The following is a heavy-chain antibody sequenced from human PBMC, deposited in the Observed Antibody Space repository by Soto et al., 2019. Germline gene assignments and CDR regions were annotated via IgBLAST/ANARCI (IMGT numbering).Heavy chain of an antibody. J-gene: IGHJ4*01. D-gene: IGHD2-15*01. CDR1: GGSISSYY. CDR3: ARASVGPPGGGRRTMPFDI. CDR2: IYTGGST. Sequence: SETLSLTCTVSGGSISSYYWSWIRQPAGKGLEWIGRIYTGGSTNYSPSLKSRVTMSVDTSKNQFSLRLTSVTAADTAAYYCARASVGPPGGGRRTMPFDIWGRVTPVTISS. V-gene: IGHV4-4*07.